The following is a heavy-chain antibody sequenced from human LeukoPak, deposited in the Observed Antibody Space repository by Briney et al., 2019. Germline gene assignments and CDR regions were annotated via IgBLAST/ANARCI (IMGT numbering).Heavy chain of an antibody. Sequence: GGSLRLSCAAPGFTFSNYAMSWVRQAPGKGLEWVSVVSGSGDTTYYADSVKGRFTISRDNAKNSLYLQMNSLRAEDTAVYYCARGGFNDAFDIWGQGTMVTVSS. CDR1: GFTFSNYA. J-gene: IGHJ3*02. CDR3: ARGGFNDAFDI. CDR2: VSGSGDTT. V-gene: IGHV3-23*01.